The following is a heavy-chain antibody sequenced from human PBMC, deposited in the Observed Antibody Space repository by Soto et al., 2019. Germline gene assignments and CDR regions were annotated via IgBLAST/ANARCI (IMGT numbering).Heavy chain of an antibody. CDR3: ARLGVDVAAAGHFDY. V-gene: IGHV1-69*13. CDR1: GGTFSSYA. CDR2: IIPIFGTA. Sequence: SVKVSCKASGGTFSSYAISWVRQAPGQGLEWMGGIIPIFGTANYAQKFQGRVTITADESTSTAYMELSSLRSEDTAVYYCARLGVDVAAAGHFDYWGQGTLVTVSS. D-gene: IGHD6-13*01. J-gene: IGHJ4*02.